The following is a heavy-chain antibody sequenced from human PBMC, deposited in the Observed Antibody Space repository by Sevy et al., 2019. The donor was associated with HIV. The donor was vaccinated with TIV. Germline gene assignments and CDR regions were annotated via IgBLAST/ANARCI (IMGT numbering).Heavy chain of an antibody. Sequence: GGSLRLSCAASGFTFSSYGMHWVRQAPGKGLEWVAVIWYDGSNKYYAHSVKGRFTISRDNSKNTLYLQMNSLRAEDTAVYYCARGGSRIAVAGENDYWGQGTLVTVSS. D-gene: IGHD6-19*01. J-gene: IGHJ4*02. CDR1: GFTFSSYG. V-gene: IGHV3-33*01. CDR3: ARGGSRIAVAGENDY. CDR2: IWYDGSNK.